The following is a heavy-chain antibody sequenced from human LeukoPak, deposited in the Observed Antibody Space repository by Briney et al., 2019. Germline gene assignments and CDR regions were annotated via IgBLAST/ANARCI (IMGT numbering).Heavy chain of an antibody. V-gene: IGHV4-39*01. CDR1: GGSISSSTYY. Sequence: SVTESLTCTVSGGSISSSTYYWGWIRQPPGKGLEWIGSIYYSGSTYYNASLKSRVTISADTSKNQFSLKLSSATAADTAVYYCARPLSGSSSWHGDAFDIWGQGTMVTVSS. J-gene: IGHJ3*02. CDR3: ARPLSGSSSWHGDAFDI. D-gene: IGHD6-13*01. CDR2: IYYSGST.